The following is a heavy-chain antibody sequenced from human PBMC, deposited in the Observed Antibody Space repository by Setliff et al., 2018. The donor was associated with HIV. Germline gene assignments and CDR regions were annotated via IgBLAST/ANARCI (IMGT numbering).Heavy chain of an antibody. J-gene: IGHJ3*02. CDR1: GGSISSYD. D-gene: IGHD6-13*01. V-gene: IGHV4-59*08. Sequence: SETLSLTCTVSGGSISSYDWSWIRQPPGKGLEWIGYIYYSGTTNYNPSLKSRVTITVDTSKNQFSLKLSSVTAADTAVYYCARHWYSSSWYHVFDIWGQGTMVTVSS. CDR3: ARHWYSSSWYHVFDI. CDR2: IYYSGTT.